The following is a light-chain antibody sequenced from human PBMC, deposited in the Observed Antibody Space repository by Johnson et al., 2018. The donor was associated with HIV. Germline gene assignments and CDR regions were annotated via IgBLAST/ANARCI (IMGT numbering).Light chain of an antibody. CDR1: SSNIGKNY. V-gene: IGLV1-51*01. J-gene: IGLJ1*01. Sequence: QLVLTQPPSVSAAPGQKVTISCSGSSSNIGKNYVSWYRHLPGTAPKLLIYDNDKRPSGIPDRFSASKSGSSATLGITGLQTGDEADYYCATWDSSLSAYVFGPGTKVTIL. CDR3: ATWDSSLSAYV. CDR2: DND.